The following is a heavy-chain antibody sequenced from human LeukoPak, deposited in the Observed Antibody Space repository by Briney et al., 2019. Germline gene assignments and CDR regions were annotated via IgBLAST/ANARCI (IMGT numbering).Heavy chain of an antibody. J-gene: IGHJ4*02. D-gene: IGHD3-10*01. V-gene: IGHV1-69*05. Sequence: SVKVSCKASGGTFSSYAISWVRQVPGQGLEWMGGIIPIFGTANYAQKFQGRVTITTDESTSTAYMELSSLRSEDTAVYYCARALYGSGSHFDYWGQGTLVTVSS. CDR1: GGTFSSYA. CDR3: ARALYGSGSHFDY. CDR2: IIPIFGTA.